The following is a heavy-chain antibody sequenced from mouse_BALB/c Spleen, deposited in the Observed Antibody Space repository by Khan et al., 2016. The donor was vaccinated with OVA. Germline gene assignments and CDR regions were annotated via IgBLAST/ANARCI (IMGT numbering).Heavy chain of an antibody. CDR1: GYTFSTYW. CDR2: ILPRSGST. J-gene: IGHJ4*01. Sequence: VQLVESGAELMKPGASVKISCKASGYTFSTYWIEWVKQRPGHGLEWIGEILPRSGSTNYNENFKGKATFTADTSSNTAYMQLSSLTSEDSAVYDCAGTARAYYYGMDYWGQGTSVTVSA. CDR3: AGTARAYYYGMDY. D-gene: IGHD3-1*01. V-gene: IGHV1-9*01.